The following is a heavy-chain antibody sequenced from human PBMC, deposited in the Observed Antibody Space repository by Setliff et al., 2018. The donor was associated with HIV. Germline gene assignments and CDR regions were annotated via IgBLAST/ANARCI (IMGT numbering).Heavy chain of an antibody. Sequence: ASVKVSCKASGYTFTSYGVSWVRQAPGQGLEWMGWISAYNGNTNYAQKLQGRVAMTRNTSISTAYMELSSLRSEDTAVYYCARGREITFGGVTWFDPWGQGTLVTVSS. V-gene: IGHV1-18*01. CDR2: ISAYNGNT. J-gene: IGHJ5*02. CDR3: ARGREITFGGVTWFDP. CDR1: GYTFTSYG. D-gene: IGHD3-16*01.